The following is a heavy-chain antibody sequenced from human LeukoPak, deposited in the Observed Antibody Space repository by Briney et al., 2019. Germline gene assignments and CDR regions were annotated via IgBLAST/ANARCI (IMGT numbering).Heavy chain of an antibody. J-gene: IGHJ4*02. V-gene: IGHV1-2*06. CDR3: ARNYGDLDY. CDR2: INPSSGGT. Sequence: ASVKVSCKASGYTFTAYYMHWARQAPGQGLEWLGRINPSSGGTEYAQRFQGRVTVTRDTSISTAYVELSRLTSDDTAVYYCARNYGDLDYWGQGTLVAVSS. CDR1: GYTFTAYY. D-gene: IGHD4-17*01.